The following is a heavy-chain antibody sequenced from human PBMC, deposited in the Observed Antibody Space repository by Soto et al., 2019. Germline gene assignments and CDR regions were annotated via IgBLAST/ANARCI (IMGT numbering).Heavy chain of an antibody. CDR1: GGTFSSYA. J-gene: IGHJ4*02. D-gene: IGHD5-18*01. CDR2: IIPIFGTA. Sequence: QVQLVQSGAEVKKPGSSVKVSCKASGGTFSSYAISWVRQAPGQGLEWMGGIIPIFGTANYAQKFQGRVTITATNPTSTVNMDLTSLGTEDTAVYNCARENTDMVHSWGQRTVVTVSS. CDR3: ARENTDMVHS. V-gene: IGHV1-69*14.